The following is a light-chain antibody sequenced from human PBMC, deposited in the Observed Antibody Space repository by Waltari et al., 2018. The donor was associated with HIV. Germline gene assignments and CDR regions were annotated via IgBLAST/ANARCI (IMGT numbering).Light chain of an antibody. CDR2: SNN. J-gene: IGLJ3*02. V-gene: IGLV1-47*02. CDR3: AAWDDSLSGL. CDR1: SSNIGSNH. Sequence: QSVLTQPPSAPGTPGQRVTISYPGSSSNIGSNHVYWYQQLPGTAPKLLIYSNNQRPSGVPDRLSVSKSGTSASLAISGLRSEDEADYYCAAWDDSLSGLFGGGTKLTVL.